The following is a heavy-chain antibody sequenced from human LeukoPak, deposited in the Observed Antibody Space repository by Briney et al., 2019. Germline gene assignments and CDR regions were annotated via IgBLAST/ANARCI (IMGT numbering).Heavy chain of an antibody. V-gene: IGHV3-11*04. D-gene: IGHD4-11*01. Sequence: GGSLRLSCAASGFTFSDYHMSWIRQAPGKGLEWVSYISSSSSTIYYADSVKGRFTISRDNAKNSLYLQMNSLRAEDTAVYYCARAQTNWGQGTLVTVSS. CDR2: ISSSSSTI. CDR3: ARAQTN. CDR1: GFTFSDYH. J-gene: IGHJ4*02.